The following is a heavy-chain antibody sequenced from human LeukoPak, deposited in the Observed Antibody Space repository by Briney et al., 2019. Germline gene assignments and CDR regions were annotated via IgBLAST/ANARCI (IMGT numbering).Heavy chain of an antibody. J-gene: IGHJ5*02. V-gene: IGHV3-53*01. D-gene: IGHD3-16*01. CDR2: IYSGGST. CDR1: GFTVSSNY. CDR3: ARAWFGRFDP. Sequence: GGSLGLSCAASGFTVSSNYMSWVRQAPGKGLEWVSVIYSGGSTYYADSVKGRFTISRDNSKNTLYLQMNSLRAEDTAVYYCARAWFGRFDPWGQGTLVTVSS.